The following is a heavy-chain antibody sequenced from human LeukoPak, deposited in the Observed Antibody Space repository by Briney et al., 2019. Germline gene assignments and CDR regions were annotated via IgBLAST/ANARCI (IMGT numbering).Heavy chain of an antibody. CDR1: GGSISSYY. CDR3: ARGTQPPLWNEPFDY. J-gene: IGHJ4*02. Sequence: NPSETLSLTCTVSGGSISSYYWSWIRQPPGKGLEWIGEINHSGSTNYNPSLKSRVTISVDTSKNQFSLKLSSVTAADTAVYYCARGTQPPLWNEPFDYWGQGTLVTVSS. V-gene: IGHV4-34*01. D-gene: IGHD1-1*01. CDR2: INHSGST.